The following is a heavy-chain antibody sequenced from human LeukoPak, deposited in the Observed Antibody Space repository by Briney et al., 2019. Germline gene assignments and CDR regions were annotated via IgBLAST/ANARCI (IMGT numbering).Heavy chain of an antibody. V-gene: IGHV4-34*01. J-gene: IGHJ4*02. CDR2: INHSGST. Sequence: SETLSLTCAVYGGSFSGYYWSWIRQPPGKGLEWIGEINHSGSTNYNPSLKSRVTISVDTSKNQFSLKLSSVTAADTAVYYCARRGTTMVRGGFDYWGQGTLVTVSS. D-gene: IGHD3-10*01. CDR1: GGSFSGYY. CDR3: ARRGTTMVRGGFDY.